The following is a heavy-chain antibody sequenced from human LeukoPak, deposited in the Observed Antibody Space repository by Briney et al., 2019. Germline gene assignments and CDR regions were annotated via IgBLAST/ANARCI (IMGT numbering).Heavy chain of an antibody. Sequence: ASVKVSCKASGYPFRSFGISWVRQAPGQGLEWMGWISPFDGNIQYAPKIQDRVTMTTDTSTSTAYMELRRLTSDDTAIYLRGSASRGFGLSVIIGNWGQGTLVIVSS. D-gene: IGHD2-2*01. CDR2: ISPFDGNI. CDR3: GSASRGFGLSVIIGN. J-gene: IGHJ4*02. V-gene: IGHV1-18*01. CDR1: GYPFRSFG.